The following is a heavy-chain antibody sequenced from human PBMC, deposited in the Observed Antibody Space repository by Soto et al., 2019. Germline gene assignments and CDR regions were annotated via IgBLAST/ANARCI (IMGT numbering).Heavy chain of an antibody. CDR3: AKDQQKRFLGWFPRLDGFDI. Sequence: PGGSLRLSCAASGFTFNSFGMHWVRQAPGKGLEWVAVISYDGNNEYYADSVKGRFTISRDNSKNTLYLQMNSLTSEDTAAYYCAKDQQKRFLGWFPRLDGFDIWGQGTMVTVSS. CDR2: ISYDGNNE. CDR1: GFTFNSFG. D-gene: IGHD3-3*01. V-gene: IGHV3-30*18. J-gene: IGHJ3*02.